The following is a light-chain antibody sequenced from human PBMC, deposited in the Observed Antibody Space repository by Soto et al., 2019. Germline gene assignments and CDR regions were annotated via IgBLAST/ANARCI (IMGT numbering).Light chain of an antibody. CDR2: SNN. CDR3: QSYDSILSGGV. Sequence: QSVLTQPPSVSGAPGQRVTISCTGSSSNIGADYDVHWYQQLPGTAPKLLIYSNNNRPSGVPERFSASKSGTSASLAITGLQAEDEADYYCQSYDSILSGGVFGGGTQLTVL. V-gene: IGLV1-40*01. CDR1: SSNIGADYD. J-gene: IGLJ2*01.